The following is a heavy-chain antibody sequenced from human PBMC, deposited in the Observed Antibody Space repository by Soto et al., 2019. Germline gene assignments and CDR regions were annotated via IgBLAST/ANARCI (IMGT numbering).Heavy chain of an antibody. Sequence: QVQLVQSGAEVKKPGASVKVSCKASGYTFTSYYMHWVRQAPGQGLEWMGIINPSGGSTSYAQKFQGRVTMTRDTSTSTVYMELSSLRSEDTAVYYCARDCKKSAGTIVDYYYYGMDVWGQGTTVTVSS. CDR3: ARDCKKSAGTIVDYYYYGMDV. V-gene: IGHV1-46*01. CDR1: GYTFTSYY. D-gene: IGHD6-19*01. J-gene: IGHJ6*02. CDR2: INPSGGST.